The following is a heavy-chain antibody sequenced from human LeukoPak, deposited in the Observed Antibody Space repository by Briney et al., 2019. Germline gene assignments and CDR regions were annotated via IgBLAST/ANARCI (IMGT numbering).Heavy chain of an antibody. CDR1: GGSVSSGSYY. CDR2: IYYSGST. J-gene: IGHJ5*02. CDR3: ARVGNWFDP. D-gene: IGHD3-16*01. V-gene: IGHV4-61*01. Sequence: SETLSLTCTVSGGSVSSGSYYWSWIRQPPGKGLEWIGHIYYSGSTNYNPSLKSRVTISVDTSKNQFSLKLSSVTAADTAVYYCARVGNWFDPWGQGTLVTVSS.